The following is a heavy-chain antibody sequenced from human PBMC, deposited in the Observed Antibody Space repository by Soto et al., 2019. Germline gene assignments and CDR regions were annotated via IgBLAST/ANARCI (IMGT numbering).Heavy chain of an antibody. D-gene: IGHD3-10*01. V-gene: IGHV3-23*01. CDR3: AKQQRGVIRALDY. CDR1: GFTFSNYA. J-gene: IGHJ4*02. CDR2: FREIVNT. Sequence: GGSLRLSCAASGFTFSNYAMSWIRQAPGKGLEWVSIFREIVNTYYADSVRGGFAPSRDNSKNTLYLQMSSLRAEDTAVYYCAKQQRGVIRALDYGGQGTLVTVS.